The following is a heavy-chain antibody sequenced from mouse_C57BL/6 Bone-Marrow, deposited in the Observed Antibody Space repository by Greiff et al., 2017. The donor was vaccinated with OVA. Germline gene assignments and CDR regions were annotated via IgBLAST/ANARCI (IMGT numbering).Heavy chain of an antibody. CDR1: GFSIKDDY. CDR2: IDPENGDT. J-gene: IGHJ2*01. Sequence: VQLQQSGAELVRPGASVKLSCTASGFSIKDDYMHWVKQRTEQGLEWIGWIDPENGDTEYASKFQGKATITADPTSNTAYLQLSSLTSEDTAVYDCTLYYDDDDPDYWGQGTTLTVSS. D-gene: IGHD2-4*01. V-gene: IGHV14-4*01. CDR3: TLYYDDDDPDY.